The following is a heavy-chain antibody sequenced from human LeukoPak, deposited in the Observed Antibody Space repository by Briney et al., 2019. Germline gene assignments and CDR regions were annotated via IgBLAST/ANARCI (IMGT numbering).Heavy chain of an antibody. Sequence: GESLKISCKGSGYSFTSYWIGWVRQMPGRGLEWMGIIYPGDSDTRYSPSFQGQVTISADKSISTAYLHWSSLRASDTAMYYCARPGYFDSRLDGMDVWGQGTTVTVSS. J-gene: IGHJ6*02. V-gene: IGHV5-51*01. CDR3: ARPGYFDSRLDGMDV. D-gene: IGHD3-3*01. CDR2: IYPGDSDT. CDR1: GYSFTSYW.